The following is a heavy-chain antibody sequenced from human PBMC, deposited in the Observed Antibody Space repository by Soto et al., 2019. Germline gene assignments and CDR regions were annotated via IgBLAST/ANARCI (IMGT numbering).Heavy chain of an antibody. D-gene: IGHD1-1*01. Sequence: SETLSLTCAVSGYSISSGYYWGWIRQPPGKGLEWIGSIYHSGSTYYNPSLKSRVTISVDTSKNQFSLKLSSVTAADTAVYYCARSKRAFAYWGQGTLVTVSS. J-gene: IGHJ4*02. CDR2: IYHSGST. CDR3: ARSKRAFAY. V-gene: IGHV4-38-2*01. CDR1: GYSISSGYY.